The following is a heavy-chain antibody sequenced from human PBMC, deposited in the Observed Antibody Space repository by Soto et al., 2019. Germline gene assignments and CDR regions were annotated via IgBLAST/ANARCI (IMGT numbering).Heavy chain of an antibody. J-gene: IGHJ4*02. V-gene: IGHV4-59*01. CDR3: ARGKGTHRY. Sequence: PSETLSLTCTVSGISITSSYWNWFRQSPGKGLEWIGQISDRGDINYNPPLESRVAISTDMSKNQFSLKLKSVSAEDTALYYCARGKGTHRYWGPGTLVTVSS. CDR1: GISITSSY. D-gene: IGHD3-10*01. CDR2: ISDRGDI.